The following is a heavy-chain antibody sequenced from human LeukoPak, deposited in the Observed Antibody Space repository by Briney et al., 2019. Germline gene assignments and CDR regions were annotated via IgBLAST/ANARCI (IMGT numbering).Heavy chain of an antibody. Sequence: GGSLRLSCSASGFTFSSYAMHWVRQAPGKGLERVAVISYAGSSKYYADSVKGRFTISRDNSKNTLYLQMNSVRAEDTAVYYCASLRPPIDYWGQGTLVTVSS. CDR1: GFTFSSYA. J-gene: IGHJ4*02. CDR2: ISYAGSSK. D-gene: IGHD3-16*01. V-gene: IGHV3-30-3*01. CDR3: ASLRPPIDY.